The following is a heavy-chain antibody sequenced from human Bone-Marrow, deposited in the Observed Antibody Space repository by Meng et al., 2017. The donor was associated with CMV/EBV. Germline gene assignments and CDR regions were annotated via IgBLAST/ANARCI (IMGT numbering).Heavy chain of an antibody. J-gene: IGHJ3*01. Sequence: GESLKISYADSGFTFNDYGRSWVRQAPGKGLEWVSGINWNGRTTSYAVSVKGRFTISRDNAKNSLYLKMSSLRAEDTALYHCARVGYCSSASCYFGAFDFWGPGTRVTVSS. D-gene: IGHD2-2*01. V-gene: IGHV3-20*01. CDR1: GFTFNDYG. CDR2: INWNGRTT. CDR3: ARVGYCSSASCYFGAFDF.